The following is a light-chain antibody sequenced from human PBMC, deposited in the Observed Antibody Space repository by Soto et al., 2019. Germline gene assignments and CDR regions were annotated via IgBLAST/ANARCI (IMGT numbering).Light chain of an antibody. Sequence: DIQMTQSPSTLSGSVGDRVTITCRASQTISSWLAWYQQKPGKAPKLLIYGASTLQTGVPSRFSGSGSGTDFFLTISSLQPEDVATYFCLQDYNYPRTFGQGTKLQIK. CDR2: GAS. V-gene: IGKV1-5*01. CDR1: QTISSW. CDR3: LQDYNYPRT. J-gene: IGKJ2*01.